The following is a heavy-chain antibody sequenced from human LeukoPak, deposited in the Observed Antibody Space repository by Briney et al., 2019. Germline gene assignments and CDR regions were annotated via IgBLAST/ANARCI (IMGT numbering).Heavy chain of an antibody. CDR1: GGSISSYY. Sequence: SETLSLTCTVSGGSISSYYWSWLRQPPGKGLEWFGYIYYSGSTNYNPSLKSRVTISVDTSKNQFSLKLSSVTAADTAVYYCATSVYYYDSSGSPLDYWGQGTLVTVSS. V-gene: IGHV4-59*12. J-gene: IGHJ4*02. D-gene: IGHD3-22*01. CDR3: ATSVYYYDSSGSPLDY. CDR2: IYYSGST.